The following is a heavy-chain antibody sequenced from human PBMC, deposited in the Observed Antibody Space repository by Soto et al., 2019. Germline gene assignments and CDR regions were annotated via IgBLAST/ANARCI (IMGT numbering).Heavy chain of an antibody. V-gene: IGHV3-11*01. CDR2: ISSSGSTI. CDR1: GFTFSDYY. J-gene: IGHJ6*02. D-gene: IGHD2-21*02. CDR3: AREDTAGYYYGMDV. Sequence: QVQLVESGGGLVKPGGSLRLSCAASGFTFSDYYMSWIRRAPGKGLEWVAYISSSGSTIYYADAVKGRFTISRDNAKNSLYLQMNSLRAEDTAVYYCAREDTAGYYYGMDVWGQGTTVTGSS.